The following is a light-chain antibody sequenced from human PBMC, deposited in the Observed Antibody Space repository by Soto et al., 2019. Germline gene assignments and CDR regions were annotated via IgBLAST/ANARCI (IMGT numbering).Light chain of an antibody. V-gene: IGLV6-57*02. CDR2: EDS. CDR3: QSYGSSKWV. Sequence: NFMLTQPHSVSESPGKTVTISCTGSRGSIADNYIQWYQQRPGSAPTTIIYEDSQSSSGVPDRFSGSIDSYSNSASLTISGLKTEDEADYYCQSYGSSKWVFGGGTKLTVL. CDR1: RGSIADNY. J-gene: IGLJ3*02.